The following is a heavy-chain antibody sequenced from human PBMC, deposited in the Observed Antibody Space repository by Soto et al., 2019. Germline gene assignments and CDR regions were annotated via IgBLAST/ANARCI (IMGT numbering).Heavy chain of an antibody. V-gene: IGHV3-30*18. J-gene: IGHJ4*02. Sequence: LRLSCAASGFTFSSYGMHWVRQAPGKGLEWVAVISYDGSNKYYADSVKGRFTISRDNSKNTLYLQMNSLRAEDTAVYYCAKDRKLAGLDYWGQGTLVTVSS. CDR3: AKDRKLAGLDY. CDR1: GFTFSSYG. D-gene: IGHD3-10*01. CDR2: ISYDGSNK.